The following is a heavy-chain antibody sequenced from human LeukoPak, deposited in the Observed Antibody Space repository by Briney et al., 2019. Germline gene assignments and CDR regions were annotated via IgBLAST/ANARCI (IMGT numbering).Heavy chain of an antibody. CDR3: ARSKASGYSYGHYYYYYMDV. J-gene: IGHJ6*03. D-gene: IGHD5-18*01. V-gene: IGHV1-18*04. CDR1: GYTFTSYY. Sequence: ASVKVSCKASGYTFTSYYMHWVRQAPGQGLEWMGWISAYNGNTNYAQKLQGRVTMTTDTSTSTAYMELRSLRSDDTAVYYCARSKASGYSYGHYYYYYMDVWGKGTTVTVSS. CDR2: ISAYNGNT.